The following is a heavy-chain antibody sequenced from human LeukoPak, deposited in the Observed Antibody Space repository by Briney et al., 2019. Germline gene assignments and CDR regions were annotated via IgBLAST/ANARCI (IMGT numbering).Heavy chain of an antibody. J-gene: IGHJ6*02. CDR2: INPSGGST. D-gene: IGHD5-18*01. CDR3: ARDYASPTAMVTGYGMDV. V-gene: IGHV1-46*01. CDR1: GYTFTSYY. Sequence: GASVKVSCKASGYTFTSYYTHWVRQAPGQGLEWMGIINPSGGSTSYAQKFQGRVTMTRDTSTSTVYMELSSLRSEDTAVYYCARDYASPTAMVTGYGMDVWGQGTTVTVSS.